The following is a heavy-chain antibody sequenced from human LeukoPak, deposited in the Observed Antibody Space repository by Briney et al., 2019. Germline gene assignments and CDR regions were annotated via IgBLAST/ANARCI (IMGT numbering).Heavy chain of an antibody. CDR1: GFTFSSYW. V-gene: IGHV3-7*01. Sequence: GGSLRLSCAASGFTFSSYWMSWVRQAPGKGLEWVANINQDGSEQYYVDSVKGRFTISRDNTKNSLYLQMISLRAEDTAVYYCARVGYCSTTSCYWRAFDYWGQGTLVTVSS. D-gene: IGHD2-2*01. CDR3: ARVGYCSTTSCYWRAFDY. J-gene: IGHJ4*02. CDR2: INQDGSEQ.